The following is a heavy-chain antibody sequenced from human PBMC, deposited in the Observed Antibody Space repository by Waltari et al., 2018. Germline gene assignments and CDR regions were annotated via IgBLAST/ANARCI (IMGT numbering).Heavy chain of an antibody. CDR1: GGSISSSSYY. CDR3: ARHVRLGYCSGGSCPPVGYYFDY. D-gene: IGHD2-15*01. CDR2: IYYSGRT. Sequence: QLQLQESGPGLVKPSETLSLTCTVSGGSISSSSYYWGWIRQPPGKGLEWVGSIYYSGRTYYNPSLKSRVTISVDTSKNQFSLKLSSVTAADTAVYYCARHVRLGYCSGGSCPPVGYYFDYWGQGTLVTVSS. J-gene: IGHJ4*02. V-gene: IGHV4-39*01.